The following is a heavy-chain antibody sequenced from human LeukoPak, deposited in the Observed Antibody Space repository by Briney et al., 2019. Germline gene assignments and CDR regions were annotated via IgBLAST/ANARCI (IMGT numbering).Heavy chain of an antibody. V-gene: IGHV3-30*04. J-gene: IGHJ4*02. CDR1: GFTFRNYA. Sequence: GRSLRLSCAASGFTFRNYAMHWVRQAPGKGLEWVALISNDGYNKYYADSVKGRFSISRDNSKNTLYVQLNSLRTEDTAAYFCARDPRGTRSDYFDYWGQGTLVTVSS. D-gene: IGHD1-26*01. CDR3: ARDPRGTRSDYFDY. CDR2: ISNDGYNK.